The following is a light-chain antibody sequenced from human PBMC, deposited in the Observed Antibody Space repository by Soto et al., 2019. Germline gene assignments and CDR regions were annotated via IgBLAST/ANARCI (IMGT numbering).Light chain of an antibody. V-gene: IGKV2-24*01. J-gene: IGKJ4*01. CDR3: MQDTQYPIT. CDR2: EIS. CDR1: ERLVDSTGNTY. Sequence: DIRLIQTPLSSPVTLGQSASISCMSSERLVDSTGNTYLSWLQQRPGQPPRLLIYEISKRFSGVPDRFSGSGTGTDFTLNISRVEAEDVGVYYCMQDTQYPITFGGGTKVDIK.